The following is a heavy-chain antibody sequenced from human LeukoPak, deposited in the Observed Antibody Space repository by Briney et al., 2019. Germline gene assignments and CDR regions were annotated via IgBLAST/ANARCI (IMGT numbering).Heavy chain of an antibody. J-gene: IGHJ4*02. D-gene: IGHD6-6*01. CDR1: GFTFSTYA. CDR2: ISGSGGNT. Sequence: GGSLRLSRAASGFTFSTYAMSWVRQAPGQGLEWVSGISGSGGNTYYADTVKGRFTISRDNSYNTLYLQMNSLRAEDTAVYYCAKGGKYSGSGSPDYWGQGTLVTVSS. CDR3: AKGGKYSGSGSPDY. V-gene: IGHV3-23*01.